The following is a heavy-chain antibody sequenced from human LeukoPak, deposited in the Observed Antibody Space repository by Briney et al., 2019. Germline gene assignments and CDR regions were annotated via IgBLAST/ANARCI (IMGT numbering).Heavy chain of an antibody. V-gene: IGHV3-30-3*01. D-gene: IGHD2-21*02. J-gene: IGHJ4*02. CDR1: GFTFSSYA. CDR2: ISYDGSNK. Sequence: GGSLRLSCAASGFTFSSYAMHWVRQAPGKGPEWVAFISYDGSNKYYADSVKGRFTISRDNTKNTLYLQMNSLRAEDTAVYYCASAELVVTAISYWGQGSLVTVSS. CDR3: ASAELVVTAISY.